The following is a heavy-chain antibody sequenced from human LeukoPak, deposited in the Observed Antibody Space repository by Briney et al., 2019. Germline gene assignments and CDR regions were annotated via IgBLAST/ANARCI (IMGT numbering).Heavy chain of an antibody. CDR2: ISGSGTI. D-gene: IGHD3-10*01. J-gene: IGHJ4*02. CDR3: AREAPIFDSGTYYKSLGY. V-gene: IGHV4-4*07. Sequence: SETLSLTCTVAGGSIHSYWSWIRQPAGKGLEWIGRISGSGTITYNPALQSRLTISIDTSKNQFSLELRSVTAADTAVYYCAREAPIFDSGTYYKSLGYWGQGALVTVSS. CDR1: GGSIHSY.